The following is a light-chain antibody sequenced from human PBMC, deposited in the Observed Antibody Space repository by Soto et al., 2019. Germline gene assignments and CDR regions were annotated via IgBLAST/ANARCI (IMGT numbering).Light chain of an antibody. Sequence: ETVLTQSPGTLSLSPGERATLSCRASQIVSNTYLAWFQQKAGQAPRLLIYGASTRATGIPDRFSGSGSGTDFTLTISGLEPEDFALYYCQQYGVTPPNTFGGGTKVDIK. J-gene: IGKJ4*01. CDR2: GAS. CDR3: QQYGVTPPNT. V-gene: IGKV3-20*01. CDR1: QIVSNTY.